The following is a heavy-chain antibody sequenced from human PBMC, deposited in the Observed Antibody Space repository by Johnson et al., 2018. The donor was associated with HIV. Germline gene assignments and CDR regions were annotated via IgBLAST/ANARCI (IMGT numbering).Heavy chain of an antibody. Sequence: QVQLVESGGGWVKPGGSLRLSCAASGFIFSDSYMSWIRQAPGKGLEWLSYITASGSPIYYADSVRGRFTISRDNSKNTLYLQINSLRSEDTAVYYFAKYLPPMIVGGGDALDIWGQGTMVTVSS. V-gene: IGHV3-11*01. D-gene: IGHD3-22*01. CDR3: AKYLPPMIVGGGDALDI. CDR2: ITASGSPI. CDR1: GFIFSDSY. J-gene: IGHJ3*02.